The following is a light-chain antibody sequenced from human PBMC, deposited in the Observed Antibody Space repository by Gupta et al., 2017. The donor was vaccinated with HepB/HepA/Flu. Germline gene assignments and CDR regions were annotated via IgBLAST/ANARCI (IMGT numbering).Light chain of an antibody. V-gene: IGLV1-40*01. J-gene: IGLJ2*01. CDR1: SSNIGAGYD. CDR2: GNS. Sequence: QSVLTQPPSVSGAPGQRVTISCTGSSSNIGAGYDVHWYQQLPGTAPKLLIYGNSNRPSGVPDRFSGSKSGTSASLAITGLQAEDEADYYCQSYDRTVVLVVFGGGTKLTVL. CDR3: QSYDRTVVLVV.